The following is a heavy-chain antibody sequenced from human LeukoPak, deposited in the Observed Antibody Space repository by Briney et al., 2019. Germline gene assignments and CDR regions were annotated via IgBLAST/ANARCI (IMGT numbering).Heavy chain of an antibody. CDR1: GFTFRTCA. V-gene: IGHV3-30-3*01. D-gene: IGHD6-19*01. CDR3: ARDRDPIIAVAGTLDY. CDR2: ISYDGSNK. Sequence: GGSLRLSCAASGFTFRTCAMHWVRQAPGKGLEWVAVISYDGSNKYYADSVKGRFTISRDNSKNTLYLQMNSLGAEDTAVYYCARDRDPIIAVAGTLDYWGQGTLVTVSS. J-gene: IGHJ4*02.